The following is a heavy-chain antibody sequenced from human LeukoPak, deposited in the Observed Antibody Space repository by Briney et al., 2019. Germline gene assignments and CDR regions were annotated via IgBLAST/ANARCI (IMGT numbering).Heavy chain of an antibody. CDR1: GCTFSSYS. V-gene: IGHV3-21*01. J-gene: IGHJ4*02. Sequence: GGSLRLSCAASGCTFSSYSMNWVRQAPGKGLGWVSSISSNSIDLFYADSMKGRFTISRDNAKNSLSLQMNSLRAEDTAVYYCARDQVDRIWYFDYWGQGTLVTVSS. CDR2: ISSNSIDL. D-gene: IGHD1-14*01. CDR3: ARDQVDRIWYFDY.